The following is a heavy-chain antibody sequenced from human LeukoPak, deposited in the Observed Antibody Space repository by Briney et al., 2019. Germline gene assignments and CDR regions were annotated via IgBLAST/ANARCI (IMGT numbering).Heavy chain of an antibody. D-gene: IGHD2-2*01. CDR2: IYRSGGT. CDR1: GGSITTYN. Sequence: PSETLSLTCTVSGGSITTYNWIWIRQTPGQAVEWMGHIYRSGGTKYNPSLKSRATILLDTSNNQLSLKLSSVSAADTPVYYCARRTPGPQLDEYVAYFFDHWGQGTQVTVSS. CDR3: ARRTPGPQLDEYVAYFFDH. V-gene: IGHV4-4*09. J-gene: IGHJ4*02.